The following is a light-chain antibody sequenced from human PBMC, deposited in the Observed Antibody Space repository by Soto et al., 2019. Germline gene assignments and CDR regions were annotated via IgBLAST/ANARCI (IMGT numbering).Light chain of an antibody. CDR2: DVS. J-gene: IGKJ5*01. CDR3: QQYDNLPIA. V-gene: IGKV1-33*01. CDR1: QSISSW. Sequence: GDRVTITCRASQSISSWLAWYQHKPGKAPKLLIYDVSNLETGVPSRFSGSGSGTDFTFTISSLQPEDIATYYCQQYDNLPIAFGQGTRLEIK.